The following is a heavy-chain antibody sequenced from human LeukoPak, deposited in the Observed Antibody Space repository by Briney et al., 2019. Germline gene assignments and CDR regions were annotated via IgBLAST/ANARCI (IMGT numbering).Heavy chain of an antibody. CDR3: ARVLQNYYHMNV. V-gene: IGHV4-59*11. J-gene: IGHJ6*03. Sequence: SETLSLTCTVSGVSINSHYWSWIRQPPGKGLEWIGFIYDSGSANYKSSLKSRVTMTVDTSKNQFSLKLNSVTAADTAVYYCARVLQNYYHMNVWGKGTTVTVSS. CDR1: GVSINSHY. CDR2: IYDSGSA. D-gene: IGHD3-3*01.